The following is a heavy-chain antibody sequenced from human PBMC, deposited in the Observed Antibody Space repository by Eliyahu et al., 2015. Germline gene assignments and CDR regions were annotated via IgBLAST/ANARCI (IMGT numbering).Heavy chain of an antibody. CDR3: ARDKRDYYYVFDY. V-gene: IGHV3-33*01. J-gene: IGHJ4*02. D-gene: IGHD3-22*01. Sequence: QVQLVESGGGVVQPGRSLRLSCAASGFTFSSYGMHWVRQAPGKGLEWVAVIWYDGSNKYYADSVKGRFTISRDNSKNTLFLQMNSLRAEDTAVYYCARDKRDYYYVFDYWGQGTLVTVSS. CDR2: IWYDGSNK. CDR1: GFTFSSYG.